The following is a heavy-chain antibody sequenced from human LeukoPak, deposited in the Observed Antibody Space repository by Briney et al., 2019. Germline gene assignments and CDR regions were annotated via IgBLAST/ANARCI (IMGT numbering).Heavy chain of an antibody. CDR3: TRHQRASQYYFDY. V-gene: IGHV3-48*01. Sequence: GGSLRLSCAASGFTFSSHSMSWVRQAPGRGLERVSFISDDTYNIYYADSVRGRLTVSRDNARDSLYLQLNSLRAEDTAVYYCTRHQRASQYYFDYWGQGTLVTASS. CDR2: ISDDTYNI. J-gene: IGHJ4*02. CDR1: GFTFSSHS.